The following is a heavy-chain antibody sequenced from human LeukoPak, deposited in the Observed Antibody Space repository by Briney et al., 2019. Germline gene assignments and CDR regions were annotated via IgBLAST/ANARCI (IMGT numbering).Heavy chain of an antibody. CDR2: IKQVGSEK. J-gene: IGHJ5*02. CDR3: ARGSNIGVPNWFDP. Sequence: GGSLRLSCAASGFTFSSYWMSWVRKAPGKGLEWVANIKQVGSEKCSVDSEKGRFTISRDNAKNPLYLQMNSLRAEDTALYHCARGSNIGVPNWFDPWGQGTLVTVSS. D-gene: IGHD6-19*01. CDR1: GFTFSSYW. V-gene: IGHV3-7*03.